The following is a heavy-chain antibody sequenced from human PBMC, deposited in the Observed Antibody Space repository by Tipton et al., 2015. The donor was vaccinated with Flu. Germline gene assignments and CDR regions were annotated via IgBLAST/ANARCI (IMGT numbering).Heavy chain of an antibody. V-gene: IGHV4-61*02. CDR3: ARDHRWELHAFDI. CDR2: IYTSGST. Sequence: LSLTCTVSGGSISSGSYYWSWIRQPAGKGLEWIGRIYTSGSTNYNPSLKSRVTISVDTSKNQFSLKLSSVTAADTAVYYCARDHRWELHAFDIWGQGTMVTVSS. J-gene: IGHJ3*02. D-gene: IGHD1-26*01. CDR1: GGSISSGSYY.